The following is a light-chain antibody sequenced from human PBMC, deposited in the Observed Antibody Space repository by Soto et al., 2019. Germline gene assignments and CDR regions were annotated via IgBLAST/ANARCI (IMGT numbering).Light chain of an antibody. Sequence: EIVLTQSPATLSLSPGEKATISCRASQSVSSYLAWYQQKPGQAPRLLIYDASNRATGIPARFSGSGSGTDFTLTISSLEPEDFAVYYCQQRSNWPLSLTFGGGTKVDIK. CDR3: QQRSNWPLSLT. V-gene: IGKV3-11*01. J-gene: IGKJ4*01. CDR2: DAS. CDR1: QSVSSY.